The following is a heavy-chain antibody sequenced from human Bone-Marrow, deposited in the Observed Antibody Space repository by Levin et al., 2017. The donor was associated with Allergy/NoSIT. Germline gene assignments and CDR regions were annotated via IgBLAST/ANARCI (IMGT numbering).Heavy chain of an antibody. V-gene: IGHV1-69*06. CDR3: ARALASYSRGWYGKGTLEI. D-gene: IGHD6-19*01. J-gene: IGHJ3*02. CDR2: IIATFGTQ. CDR1: GGSFSSNA. Sequence: SVKVSCKASGGSFSSNAVTWVRQAPGQGLEWMGAIIATFGTQNYAQKFQDRVTISADTYTAYMELTSLRDEDTAVYYCARALASYSRGWYGKGTLEIWGQGTMVIVSS.